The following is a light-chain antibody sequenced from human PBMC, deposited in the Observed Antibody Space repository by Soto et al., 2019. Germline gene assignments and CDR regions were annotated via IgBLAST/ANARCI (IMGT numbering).Light chain of an antibody. V-gene: IGLV1-44*01. CDR1: SSNIGSNT. Sequence: QSVLTQPPSASGTPGQRVTISCSGSSSNIGSNTVNWYQQLPGTAPKLLIYNNNQRPSGVPDRLSGSKSGTSASLAISGLQSEDEADYYCAAWEDSLNGHVVFGGGTKRTVL. CDR3: AAWEDSLNGHVV. CDR2: NNN. J-gene: IGLJ2*01.